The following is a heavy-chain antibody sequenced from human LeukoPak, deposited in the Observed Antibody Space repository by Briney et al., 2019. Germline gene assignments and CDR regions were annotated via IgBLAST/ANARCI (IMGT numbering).Heavy chain of an antibody. D-gene: IGHD3-22*01. CDR3: ARGSPTPYYYDSSGSDY. J-gene: IGHJ4*02. V-gene: IGHV1-8*01. Sequence: GASVKVSCKASGYTFTSYDINWVRQATGQGLEWMGWMNPNSGNTGYAQKFQGRVTMTRNTPISTAYMELSSLRSEDTAVYYCARGSPTPYYYDSSGSDYWGQGTLVTVSS. CDR2: MNPNSGNT. CDR1: GYTFTSYD.